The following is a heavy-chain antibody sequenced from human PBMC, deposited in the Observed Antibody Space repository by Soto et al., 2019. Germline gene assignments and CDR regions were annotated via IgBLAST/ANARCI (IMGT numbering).Heavy chain of an antibody. V-gene: IGHV3-23*01. D-gene: IGHD2-15*01. CDR1: GFTFSSYA. J-gene: IGHJ4*02. CDR3: AKKWVIVAATLTFDS. Sequence: GGSLRLSCAASGFTFSSYAMSWVRQAPGKGLEWVSAISDSGESTYYADSVKGRFTISRDNSKNTLYLQMNSLRAEDTAVYYCAKKWVIVAATLTFDSWGQGTLVTVSS. CDR2: ISDSGEST.